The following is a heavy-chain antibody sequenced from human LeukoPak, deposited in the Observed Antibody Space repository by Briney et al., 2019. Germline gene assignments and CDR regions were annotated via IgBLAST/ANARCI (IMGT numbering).Heavy chain of an antibody. CDR2: INSDGSET. CDR3: VKIADPGG. V-gene: IGHV3-74*01. J-gene: IGHJ4*02. Sequence: GGSLRLSCAASGFTFRSYWMHWVRQPPGKGLVGVSRINSDGSETSYADSVKGRFTISRDNAKNTVYLQMNSLRAEDTAVYYCVKIADPGGGGQGTLVTVSS. CDR1: GFTFRSYW. D-gene: IGHD3-10*01.